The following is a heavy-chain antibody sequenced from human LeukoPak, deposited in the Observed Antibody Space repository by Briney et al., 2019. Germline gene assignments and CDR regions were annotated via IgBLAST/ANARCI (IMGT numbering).Heavy chain of an antibody. J-gene: IGHJ4*02. V-gene: IGHV3-74*01. CDR1: GFSFSSFW. Sequence: GGSLRLSCAASGFSFSSFWMHWVRQVPGKGLVWVSGINSDGATTGYADSVKGRFTISRDNAKNTVSLQMSSLRAEDTALYYCARGGYGAHMGWGQGTLVTVSS. CDR3: ARGGYGAHMG. D-gene: IGHD4-17*01. CDR2: INSDGATT.